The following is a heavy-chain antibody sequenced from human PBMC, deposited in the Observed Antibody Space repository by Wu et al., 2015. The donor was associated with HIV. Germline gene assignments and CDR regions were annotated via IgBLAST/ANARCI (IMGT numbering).Heavy chain of an antibody. CDR2: LDPSGGRR. J-gene: IGHJ6*02. CDR3: ARDREGGHGSGTSKMEGGLDV. V-gene: IGHV1-46*01. Sequence: QVQLVQSGTEVKETGASVKISCKASGYTFTTYSIHWVRQAPGQGLEWVGTLDPSGGRRRNALKFRDRITMTRDMSTSTVYMELRTLGSEDTAVYFCARDREGGHGSGTSKMEGGLDVWGQGTTVIVSS. D-gene: IGHD3-10*01. CDR1: GYTFTTYS.